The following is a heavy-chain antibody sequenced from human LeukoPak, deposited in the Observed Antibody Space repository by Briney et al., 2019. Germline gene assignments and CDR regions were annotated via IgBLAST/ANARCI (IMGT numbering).Heavy chain of an antibody. D-gene: IGHD6-19*01. CDR3: AKRDRMYTSGSYYFDY. Sequence: PGGSLRLSCVPPGLTFSNDGMHWVRPAPGKGLEWVAFIRYDGNTKYYGESVKGRFNFSGDNSKNTLYLQMNSLRAEDTAVYYCAKRDRMYTSGSYYFDYWGQGTLVTVSS. V-gene: IGHV3-30*02. CDR2: IRYDGNTK. J-gene: IGHJ4*02. CDR1: GLTFSNDG.